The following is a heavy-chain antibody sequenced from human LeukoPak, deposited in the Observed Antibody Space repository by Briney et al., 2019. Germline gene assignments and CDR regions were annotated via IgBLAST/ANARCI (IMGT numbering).Heavy chain of an antibody. CDR1: GFTFSSYS. Sequence: GGSLRLSCAASGFTFSSYSMNWVRQAPGKGLEWVSYISSSTNTIYYADSVKGRFTISRDNAKNSLYLQMNSLRDDDTALYYCARGRVAVAGTTPFDYWGQGTLVTVSS. J-gene: IGHJ4*02. CDR3: ARGRVAVAGTTPFDY. D-gene: IGHD6-19*01. V-gene: IGHV3-48*02. CDR2: ISSSTNTI.